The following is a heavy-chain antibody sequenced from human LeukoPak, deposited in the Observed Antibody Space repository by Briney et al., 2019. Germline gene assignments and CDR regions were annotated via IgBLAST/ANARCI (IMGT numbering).Heavy chain of an antibody. V-gene: IGHV3-48*01. J-gene: IGHJ4*02. CDR1: GFTFSSYS. CDR2: ISSSSSTI. Sequence: GGSLRLSCAASGFTFSSYSMNWVRQAPGKGLEWVSYISSSSSTIYYADSVKGRFTISRDNAKNSLYLQMNSLRAEDTAVYYCARDGFMVRGVFDYWGQGTLVTVPS. CDR3: ARDGFMVRGVFDY. D-gene: IGHD3-10*01.